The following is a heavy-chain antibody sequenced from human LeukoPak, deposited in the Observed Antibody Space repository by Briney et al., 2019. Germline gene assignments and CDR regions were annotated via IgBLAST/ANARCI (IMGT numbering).Heavy chain of an antibody. CDR2: IGSKRDGGTT. V-gene: IGHV3-15*04. J-gene: IGHJ4*02. CDR1: GFTFKNAW. Sequence: GGSLRLSCAASGFTFKNAWMSWVRQAPGKGLEWVGRIGSKRDGGTTDYVAPVKGRFTISRDDSKNTLYLQMNSLKTEDTAVYYCGWDDKSVFDYWGQGTLVTVSS. D-gene: IGHD1-26*01. CDR3: GWDDKSVFDY.